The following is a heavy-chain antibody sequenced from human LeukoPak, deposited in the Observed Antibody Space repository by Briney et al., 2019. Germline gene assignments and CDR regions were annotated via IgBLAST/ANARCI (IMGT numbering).Heavy chain of an antibody. V-gene: IGHV3-11*04. Sequence: GGSLRLSCAASGFTFSDYYMSWIRQAPGKGLEWVSYISSSGNTVKYADSVKGRFTISRDNAKNSLYLQMNSLRAGDTAVYYCAKDPGSGWSPNFYMDVWGKGTTVTISS. CDR3: AKDPGSGWSPNFYMDV. CDR1: GFTFSDYY. J-gene: IGHJ6*03. CDR2: ISSSGNTV. D-gene: IGHD6-19*01.